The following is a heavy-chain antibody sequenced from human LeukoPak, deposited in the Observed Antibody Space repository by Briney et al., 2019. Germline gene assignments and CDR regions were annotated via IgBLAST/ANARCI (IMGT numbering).Heavy chain of an antibody. J-gene: IGHJ5*02. D-gene: IGHD3-9*01. CDR1: GGSISSSSYY. V-gene: IGHV4-39*01. CDR3: ARHKKNYDISGNWFDP. CDR2: IYYSGST. Sequence: SETLSLTCTVSGGSISSSSYYWGWIRQPPGKGLEWIGSIYYSGSTYYNPSPKSRVTISVDTSKNQFSLKLSSVTAADTAVYYCARHKKNYDISGNWFDPWGQGTLVTVSS.